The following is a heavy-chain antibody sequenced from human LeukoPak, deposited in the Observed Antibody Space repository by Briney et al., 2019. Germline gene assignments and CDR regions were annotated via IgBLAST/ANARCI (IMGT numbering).Heavy chain of an antibody. J-gene: IGHJ4*02. V-gene: IGHV6-1*01. Sequence: SQTLSLTCAISGDSVSNNSAACNWIRQSPSRGLEWLGRTYYRSKWYNDYAVSVKSRITINPDTSKNQFSLQVNSVTPEDTAVYYCARAPTPIIAVAGSFDYWGQGTLVTVSS. D-gene: IGHD6-19*01. CDR2: TYYRSKWYN. CDR3: ARAPTPIIAVAGSFDY. CDR1: GDSVSNNSAA.